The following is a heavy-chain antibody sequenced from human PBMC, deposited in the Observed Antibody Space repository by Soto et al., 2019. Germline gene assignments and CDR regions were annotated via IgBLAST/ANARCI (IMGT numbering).Heavy chain of an antibody. D-gene: IGHD3-10*01. CDR1: SGSIDNVYW. Sequence: PSETLSLTCAVSSGSIDNVYWWSWVRQSPGKGLEWIGETSHDGVTNYNPSLEGRVTISIDTSKNQFSLKLSSVTAADTAVYYCAREVLDYYGSGSYYKGAFDIWGQGTMVTVSS. CDR3: AREVLDYYGSGSYYKGAFDI. V-gene: IGHV4-4*02. J-gene: IGHJ3*02. CDR2: TSHDGVT.